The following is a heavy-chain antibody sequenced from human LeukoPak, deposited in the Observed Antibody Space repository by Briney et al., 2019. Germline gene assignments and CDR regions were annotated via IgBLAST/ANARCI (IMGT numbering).Heavy chain of an antibody. CDR3: AKDYEGFGEF. CDR1: GFTFDDYA. D-gene: IGHD3-10*01. J-gene: IGHJ1*01. Sequence: GGSLRLSCAASGFTFDDYAMHWVRQAPGKGLEWVSLISWDGGSTYYADSLKGRFTISRDNSKNSLYLQMNSLRTEDTAFYYCAKDYEGFGEFWGQGTLVSVSS. V-gene: IGHV3-43D*03. CDR2: ISWDGGST.